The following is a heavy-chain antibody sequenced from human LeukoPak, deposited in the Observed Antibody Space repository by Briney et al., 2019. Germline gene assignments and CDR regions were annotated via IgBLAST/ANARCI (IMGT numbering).Heavy chain of an antibody. Sequence: SETLSLTCGVYGATFSAYYWTWIRQPPGKGLEWIGEINHSGSTSYNPSLSSRVTISGDKSKHQFSLKLTSMTAADTGVYYCAIADYDISTGFQKMLDYWGQGSLVVVAS. J-gene: IGHJ4*02. CDR2: INHSGST. CDR1: GATFSAYY. V-gene: IGHV4-34*08. CDR3: AIADYDISTGFQKMLDY. D-gene: IGHD3-9*01.